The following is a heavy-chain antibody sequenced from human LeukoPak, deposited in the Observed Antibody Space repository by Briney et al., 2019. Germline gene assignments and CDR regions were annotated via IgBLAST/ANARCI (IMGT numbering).Heavy chain of an antibody. CDR1: GYTFTGYY. CDR3: ARAFCSSSTCYAPNFDY. Sequence: GASVKVSCKASGYTFTGYYLHWVRQAPGQGLEWMGIINPSGGSTSYAQKFQGRVTMTRDTSTSTVYMELSSLRSEDTAVYYCARAFCSSSTCYAPNFDYWGQGTLVTVSS. J-gene: IGHJ4*02. V-gene: IGHV1-46*01. D-gene: IGHD2-2*01. CDR2: INPSGGST.